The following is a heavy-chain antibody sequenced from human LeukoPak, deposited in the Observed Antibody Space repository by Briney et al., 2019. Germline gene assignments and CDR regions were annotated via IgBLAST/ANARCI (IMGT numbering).Heavy chain of an antibody. CDR3: ARVVASTSIDF. CDR2: INHSGST. J-gene: IGHJ4*02. CDR1: GGSFSGYY. V-gene: IGHV4-34*01. D-gene: IGHD2-15*01. Sequence: PSETLSLTCAVYGGSFSGYYWSWIRQPPGKGLEWIGEINHSGSTNYNPSLTSRVTLSVDPSNNRFSLKVTSVTAADTAIYYCARVVASTSIDFWGQGTLVTVSS.